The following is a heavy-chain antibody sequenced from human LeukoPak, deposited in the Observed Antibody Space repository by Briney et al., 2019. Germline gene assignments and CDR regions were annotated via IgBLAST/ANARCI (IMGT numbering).Heavy chain of an antibody. CDR1: GGSLSDYY. Sequence: SETLSLTCAVYGGSLSDYYWGWIRRTPGKGLEWIGSIDYSGSTNYNPSLKSRVTISVETSKNKFSLKLSSVTAADTAVYYCARRRFDYYDSSGYYRPREYYSYYYYMDVWGKGTTVTISS. J-gene: IGHJ6*03. V-gene: IGHV4-59*01. CDR3: ARRRFDYYDSSGYYRPREYYSYYYYMDV. D-gene: IGHD3-22*01. CDR2: IDYSGST.